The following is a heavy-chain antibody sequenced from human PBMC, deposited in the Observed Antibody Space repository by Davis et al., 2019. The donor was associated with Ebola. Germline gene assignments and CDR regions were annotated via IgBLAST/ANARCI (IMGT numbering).Heavy chain of an antibody. J-gene: IGHJ6*02. CDR3: ARDSTVTTLGYYYGMDV. CDR1: VYTFTSYA. Sequence: SVKVSCKASVYTFTSYAMHWVRHAPGQRLEWMGWINAGNGNTKYSQKFQGRVTITRDTSASTAYMELSSLRSEDTAVYYCARDSTVTTLGYYYGMDVWGQGTTVTVSS. D-gene: IGHD4-11*01. CDR2: INAGNGNT. V-gene: IGHV1-3*01.